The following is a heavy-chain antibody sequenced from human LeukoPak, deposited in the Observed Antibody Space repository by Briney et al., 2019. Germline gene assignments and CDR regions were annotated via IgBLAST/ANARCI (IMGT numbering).Heavy chain of an antibody. Sequence: GGSLRLSCAASGFTFSSYAMSWVRQAPGKGLEWVSLITGSGGTTYYADSVKGRFTFSRDNSRNRLYLQVNSLRAEDTAIYYCAKSIYGDFDAFDMWGQGTMVTVSS. V-gene: IGHV3-23*01. CDR3: AKSIYGDFDAFDM. CDR2: ITGSGGTT. D-gene: IGHD4-17*01. CDR1: GFTFSSYA. J-gene: IGHJ3*02.